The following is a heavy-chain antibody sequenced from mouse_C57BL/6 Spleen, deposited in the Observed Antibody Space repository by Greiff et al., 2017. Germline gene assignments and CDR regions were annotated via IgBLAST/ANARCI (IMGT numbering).Heavy chain of an antibody. CDR2: INPSSGYT. Sequence: VNLVESGAELAKPGALVKLSCKASGYIFTSYWMHWVKQRPGQGLEWIGYINPSSGYTKYNQKFKDKATLTADKSSSTAYMQLSSLTYEDSAVYYCARSYDYDAPWFAYWGQGTLVTVSA. D-gene: IGHD2-4*01. CDR1: GYIFTSYW. V-gene: IGHV1-7*01. CDR3: ARSYDYDAPWFAY. J-gene: IGHJ3*01.